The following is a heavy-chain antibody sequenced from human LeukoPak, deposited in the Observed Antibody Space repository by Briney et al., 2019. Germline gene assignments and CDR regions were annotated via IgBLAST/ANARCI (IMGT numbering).Heavy chain of an antibody. D-gene: IGHD3-10*01. J-gene: IGHJ6*03. V-gene: IGHV1-69*13. Sequence: GASVKVSCKASGGTFSSYAISWVRQAPGQGLEWMGGIIPIFGTANYAQKFQGGVTITADESTSTAYMELSSLRSEDTAVYYCARAHHYYGSGNQYYYYYMDVWGKGTTVTVSS. CDR2: IIPIFGTA. CDR1: GGTFSSYA. CDR3: ARAHHYYGSGNQYYYYYMDV.